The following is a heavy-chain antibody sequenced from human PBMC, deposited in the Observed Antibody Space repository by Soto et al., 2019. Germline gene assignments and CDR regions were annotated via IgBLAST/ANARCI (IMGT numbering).Heavy chain of an antibody. Sequence: QVQLVQSGAEVKKPGSSVKVSCKASGGTFSSYTISWVRQAPGQGLEWMGRIIPILGIANYAQKFQGRVTITADKSTSTAYMELSRLRSEDTAVYYCARGGCSGGSCYDAFDIWGQGTMVTVSS. CDR3: ARGGCSGGSCYDAFDI. V-gene: IGHV1-69*02. J-gene: IGHJ3*02. D-gene: IGHD2-15*01. CDR2: IIPILGIA. CDR1: GGTFSSYT.